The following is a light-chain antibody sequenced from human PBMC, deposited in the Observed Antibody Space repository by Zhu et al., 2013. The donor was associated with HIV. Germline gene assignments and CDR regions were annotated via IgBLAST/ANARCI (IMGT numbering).Light chain of an antibody. CDR1: NSNIVNNY. Sequence: QSVLTQPPSVSATPGQKVTISCSGSNSNIVNNYVSWYQKFPGAAPKLLISRNNQRPSGVPDRFSGSKSGTSASLAISGLRSEDEALYYCASWDGTLSGWVFGGGTKLTVL. V-gene: IGLV1-47*01. J-gene: IGLJ3*02. CDR3: ASWDGTLSGWV. CDR2: RNN.